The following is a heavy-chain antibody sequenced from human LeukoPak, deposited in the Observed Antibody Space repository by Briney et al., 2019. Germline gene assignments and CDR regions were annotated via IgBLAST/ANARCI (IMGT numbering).Heavy chain of an antibody. Sequence: GGSLRLSCAASGFTFSSYGMSWVRQAPGKGLEWVSAISGSGGSTYYADSVKGRFTISRDNSKNTLYLQMNSLRAEDTAVYYCASTRPTVTTTKGAFDIWGQGTMVTVSS. D-gene: IGHD4-17*01. CDR2: ISGSGGST. J-gene: IGHJ3*02. CDR1: GFTFSSYG. V-gene: IGHV3-23*01. CDR3: ASTRPTVTTTKGAFDI.